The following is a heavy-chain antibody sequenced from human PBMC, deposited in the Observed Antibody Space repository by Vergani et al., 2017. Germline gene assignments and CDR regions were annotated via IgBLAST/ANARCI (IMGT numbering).Heavy chain of an antibody. CDR1: GGTFSSYA. J-gene: IGHJ5*02. CDR2: ISAYNGNT. CDR3: ARDPYDIVVVPAAIGGSWFDP. D-gene: IGHD2-2*01. Sequence: QVQLVQSGAEVKKPGSSVKVSCKASGGTFSSYAISWVRQAPGQGLEWMGWISAYNGNTNYAQKLQGRVTMTTDTSTSTAYMELRSLRSDDTAVYYCARDPYDIVVVPAAIGGSWFDPWGQGTLVTVSS. V-gene: IGHV1-18*01.